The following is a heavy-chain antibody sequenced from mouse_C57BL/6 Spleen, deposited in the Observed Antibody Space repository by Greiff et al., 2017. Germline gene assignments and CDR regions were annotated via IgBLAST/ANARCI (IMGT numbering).Heavy chain of an antibody. D-gene: IGHD2-3*01. V-gene: IGHV1-20*01. CDR2: INPYNGDT. Sequence: VQLKESGPELVKPGDSVKISCKASGYSFTGYFMNWVMQSHGKSLEWIGRINPYNGDTFYNQKFKGKATLTVDKSSSTAHMELRSLTSEDSAVDYCARFDGYYKAWFAYWGQGTLVTVSA. CDR3: ARFDGYYKAWFAY. CDR1: GYSFTGYF. J-gene: IGHJ3*01.